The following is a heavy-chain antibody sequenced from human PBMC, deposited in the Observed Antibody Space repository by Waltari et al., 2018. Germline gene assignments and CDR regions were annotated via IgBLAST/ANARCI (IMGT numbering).Heavy chain of an antibody. CDR1: GGSFSGYY. J-gene: IGHJ6*02. V-gene: IGHV4-34*01. D-gene: IGHD2-2*02. Sequence: QVQLQQWGAGLLKPSETLSLTCAVYGGSFSGYYWSWLRQPPGKGLEWIGEINHSGSTNYNPSLKSRVTISVDTSKNQFSLKLSAVTAADTAVYYCARRSGHCSSTSCYTGDYGMDVWGQGTTVTVSS. CDR2: INHSGST. CDR3: ARRSGHCSSTSCYTGDYGMDV.